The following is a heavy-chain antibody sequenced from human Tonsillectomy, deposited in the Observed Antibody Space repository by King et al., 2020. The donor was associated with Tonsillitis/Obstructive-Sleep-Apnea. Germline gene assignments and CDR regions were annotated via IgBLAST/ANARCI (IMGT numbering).Heavy chain of an antibody. Sequence: QLVQSGAEVKKPGSSVKVSCKASGGTFSSYAISWVRQAPGQGLEWMGGIIPIFGTANYAQKFQGRVTITADESTSTAYMELSSLRSEDTAVYYCARTSTDIVVVPAAMSIPWAYNWFDPWGQGTLVTVSS. D-gene: IGHD2-2*01. CDR1: GGTFSSYA. CDR2: IIPIFGTA. J-gene: IGHJ5*02. CDR3: ARTSTDIVVVPAAMSIPWAYNWFDP. V-gene: IGHV1-69*12.